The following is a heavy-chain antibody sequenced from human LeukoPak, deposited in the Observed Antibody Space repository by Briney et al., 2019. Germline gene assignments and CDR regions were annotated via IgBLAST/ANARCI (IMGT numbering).Heavy chain of an antibody. D-gene: IGHD3-10*01. J-gene: IGHJ4*02. Sequence: SETLSLTCTVSGGSISSYYWSWILQPAGKGLEWIGRIYTSGSTNYNSSLKSRVTMSVDTSKNQFSLKLSSVTAADTAVYYCATTMVRGVMSDYWGQGTLVTVSS. V-gene: IGHV4-4*07. CDR3: ATTMVRGVMSDY. CDR2: IYTSGST. CDR1: GGSISSYY.